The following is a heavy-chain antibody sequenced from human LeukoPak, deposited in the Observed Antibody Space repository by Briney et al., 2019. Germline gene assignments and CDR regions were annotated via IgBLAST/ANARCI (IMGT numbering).Heavy chain of an antibody. V-gene: IGHV3-43D*03. J-gene: IGHJ4*02. Sequence: GGSLRLSCAASGFTFDDYAMHWVRQAPGKGLEWVSLISWDGGSTYYADSVKGRFTISRDNSKNSLYLQMNSLRAEDTAVYYCAKSVLWGSYRNDYWGQGTLVTVSS. CDR2: ISWDGGST. CDR1: GFTFDDYA. CDR3: AKSVLWGSYRNDY. D-gene: IGHD3-16*02.